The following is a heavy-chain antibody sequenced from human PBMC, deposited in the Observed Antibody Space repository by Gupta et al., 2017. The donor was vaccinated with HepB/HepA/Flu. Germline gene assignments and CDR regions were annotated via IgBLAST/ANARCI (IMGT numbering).Heavy chain of an antibody. CDR2: INPKNGIT. V-gene: IGHV1-2*02. D-gene: IGHD2/OR15-2a*01. CDR1: GYTFTDYF. CDR3: ARSHEYRRLDY. J-gene: IGHJ4*02. Sequence: QVQLVQSGAEVKKPGASVKVSCKASGYTFTDYFVHWVRQTPGQGLEWMGWINPKNGITIYAQKFQGRVTMTRDTLISTAYMELDRLRSDDTAVYYCARSHEYRRLDYWGQGTLVTVSS.